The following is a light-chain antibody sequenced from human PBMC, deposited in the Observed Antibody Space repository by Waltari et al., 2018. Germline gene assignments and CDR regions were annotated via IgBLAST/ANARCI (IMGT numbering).Light chain of an antibody. CDR3: CSYAGSGTLDVV. J-gene: IGLJ2*01. V-gene: IGLV2-23*02. Sequence: QSALTQPASVSGSPGQSITISCTGASSDFGSYSLVSWYQQHPGKAPKVMIYEVTKRPSGFSDRFSGSRSGNTASLTISGLQPEDEADYYCCSYAGSGTLDVVFGGGTKLTVL. CDR2: EVT. CDR1: SSDFGSYSL.